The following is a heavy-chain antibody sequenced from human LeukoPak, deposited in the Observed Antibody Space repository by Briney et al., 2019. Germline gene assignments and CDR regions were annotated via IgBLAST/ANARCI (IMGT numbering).Heavy chain of an antibody. Sequence: SGPTLVNPTQTLTLTCTFSGFSLSTSGMRVSWIRQPPGKALEWLARIDWDDDKFYSTSLKTRLTISKDTSKNQVALTMTNMDPVDTATYYCARIPGYYGSYGMGVWGKGTTVTVSS. D-gene: IGHD3-10*01. CDR1: GFSLSTSGMR. J-gene: IGHJ6*04. V-gene: IGHV2-70*04. CDR2: IDWDDDK. CDR3: ARIPGYYGSYGMGV.